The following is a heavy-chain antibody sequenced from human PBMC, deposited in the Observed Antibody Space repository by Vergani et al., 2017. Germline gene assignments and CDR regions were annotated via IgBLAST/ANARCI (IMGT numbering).Heavy chain of an antibody. V-gene: IGHV4-59*01. CDR1: GGPISSYY. CDR2: IYYSGST. D-gene: IGHD3-10*01. J-gene: IGHJ5*02. CDR3: ARDSGFGELFWFDP. Sequence: QVQLQESGPGLVKPSETLSLTCTVSGGPISSYYWSWFRQPPGKGLEWIGYIYYSGSTNYNPSLKSRVTISVDTSKNQFSLKLSSVTAADTAVYYCARDSGFGELFWFDPWGQGTLVTVSS.